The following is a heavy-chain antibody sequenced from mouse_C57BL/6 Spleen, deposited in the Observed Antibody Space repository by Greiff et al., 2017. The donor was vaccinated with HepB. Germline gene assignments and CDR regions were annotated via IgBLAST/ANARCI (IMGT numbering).Heavy chain of an antibody. CDR1: GYTFTSYD. D-gene: IGHD1-1*01. J-gene: IGHJ1*03. CDR2: IYPRDGST. Sequence: VQLQQSGPELVKPGASVKLSCKASGYTFTSYDINWVKQRPGQGLEWIGWIYPRDGSTKYNEKFKGKATLTVDTSSSTAYMELHSLTSEDSAVYFCAHYYGSSYWYFDVWGTGTTVTVSS. V-gene: IGHV1-85*01. CDR3: AHYYGSSYWYFDV.